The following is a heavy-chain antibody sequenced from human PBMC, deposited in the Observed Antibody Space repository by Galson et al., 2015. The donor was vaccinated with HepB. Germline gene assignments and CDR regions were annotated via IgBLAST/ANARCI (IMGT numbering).Heavy chain of an antibody. CDR2: ISYDGSNK. V-gene: IGHV3-30-3*01. J-gene: IGHJ4*02. CDR1: GFTFSSYA. Sequence: SLRLSCAASGFTFSSYAMHWVRQAPGKGLEWVAVISYDGSNKYYADSVKGRFTISRDNSKNTLYLQMNSLRAEDTAVYYCARSGMTTVTISPYYWGPGTLVTVSS. D-gene: IGHD4-17*01. CDR3: ARSGMTTVTISPYY.